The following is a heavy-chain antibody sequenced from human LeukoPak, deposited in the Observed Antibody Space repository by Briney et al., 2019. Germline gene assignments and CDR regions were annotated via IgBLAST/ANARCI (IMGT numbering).Heavy chain of an antibody. D-gene: IGHD3-10*01. V-gene: IGHV1-2*02. CDR1: GYSFADYY. Sequence: ASVKVSCKASGYSFADYYMHWVRQAPGQELEWMGWIKPNSGGTRSAQKFQGRVTMTTDTSTSTAYMELRSLRSDDTAVYYCARDRTYYYGSGSYYNLFDPWGQGTLVTVSS. CDR2: IKPNSGGT. CDR3: ARDRTYYYGSGSYYNLFDP. J-gene: IGHJ5*02.